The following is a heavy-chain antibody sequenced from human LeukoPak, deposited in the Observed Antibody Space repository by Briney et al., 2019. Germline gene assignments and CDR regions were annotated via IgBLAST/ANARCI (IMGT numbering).Heavy chain of an antibody. D-gene: IGHD6-13*01. Sequence: GALRLSCAAPEFPFSSYVMAWVRQAPGKGLEWVSTITPGGGTYYADSVKGRFTISRDNSKNTLYLQMNSLRAEDTAVYYCARAVYSSIDYWGQGTLVTVSS. CDR2: ITPGGGT. V-gene: IGHV3-23*01. CDR3: ARAVYSSIDY. CDR1: EFPFSSYV. J-gene: IGHJ4*02.